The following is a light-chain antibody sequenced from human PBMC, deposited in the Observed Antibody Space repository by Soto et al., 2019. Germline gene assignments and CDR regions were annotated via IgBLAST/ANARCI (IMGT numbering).Light chain of an antibody. CDR1: SSDVGSYNL. CDR3: CSYAGSSTYWV. Sequence: QSALTQPASVSGSPGQSITISCTGTSSDVGSYNLVSWYQQHQGKAPKLMIYEGSKRPSGVSNRFSGSKSGNTASLTISGLPAEDEAEYYCCSYAGSSTYWVFGGGTKLTVL. CDR2: EGS. J-gene: IGLJ3*02. V-gene: IGLV2-23*01.